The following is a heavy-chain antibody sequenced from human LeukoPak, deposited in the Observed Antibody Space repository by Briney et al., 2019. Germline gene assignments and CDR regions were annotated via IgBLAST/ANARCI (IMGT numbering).Heavy chain of an antibody. CDR2: IYTSGST. J-gene: IGHJ6*03. V-gene: IGHV4-61*02. D-gene: IGHD2-2*01. CDR3: EGGSTSAYYYYMDV. Sequence: SETLSLTXTVSDGSISSALYYWSRIRQPAGKGLEWIGRIYTSGSTNYNPSLKSRVTMSVDTSKNQFSLKLGPVTAADTAVYYCEGGSTSAYYYYMDVWGKGTTVTVSS. CDR1: DGSISSALYY.